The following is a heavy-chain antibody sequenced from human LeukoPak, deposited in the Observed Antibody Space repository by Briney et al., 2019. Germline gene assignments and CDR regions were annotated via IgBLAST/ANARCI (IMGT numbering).Heavy chain of an antibody. D-gene: IGHD1-7*01. CDR2: IRNKAKRYST. V-gene: IGHV3-72*01. J-gene: IGHJ6*03. Sequence: GGSLRLSCAASGFTFSDHYMDWVRQAPGKGLEWVGRIRNKAKRYSTEDAASVKRRFTLSRYHSKNSLFLHMSSLKIEDTAVYYCVKLELTAHMDVWGKGTTVTVSS. CDR1: GFTFSDHY. CDR3: VKLELTAHMDV.